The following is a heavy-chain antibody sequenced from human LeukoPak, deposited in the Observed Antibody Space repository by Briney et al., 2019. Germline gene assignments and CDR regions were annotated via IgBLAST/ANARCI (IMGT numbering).Heavy chain of an antibody. CDR3: TTDRMPDIVATDFDY. CDR2: IRSKTDGGTT. Sequence: GGSLRLSCAASGFTFSNAWMSWVRRAPGKGLEWVGRIRSKTDGGTTDYAAPVKGRFTISRDDSKNTLYLQMNSLKTEDTAVYYCTTDRMPDIVATDFDYWGQGTLVTVSS. V-gene: IGHV3-15*01. D-gene: IGHD5-12*01. J-gene: IGHJ4*02. CDR1: GFTFSNAW.